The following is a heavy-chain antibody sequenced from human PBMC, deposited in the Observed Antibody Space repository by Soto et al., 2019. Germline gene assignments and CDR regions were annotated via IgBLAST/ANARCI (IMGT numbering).Heavy chain of an antibody. D-gene: IGHD3-3*01. CDR2: IWYDGSNK. CDR1: GFTFSSYG. J-gene: IGHJ4*02. Sequence: QVQLVESGGGVVQPGRSLSLSCAASGFTFSSYGMHWVRQAPGKGLVWVAVIWYDGSNKYYADSVKGRFTISRDNSKNTLYLQMNRLRAEDTAVYYCARGTILGVVIQATYSYWGQGTLVTVSS. CDR3: ARGTILGVVIQATYSY. V-gene: IGHV3-33*01.